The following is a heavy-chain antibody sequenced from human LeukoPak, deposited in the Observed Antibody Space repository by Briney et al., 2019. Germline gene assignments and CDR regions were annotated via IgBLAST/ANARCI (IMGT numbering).Heavy chain of an antibody. D-gene: IGHD6-13*01. Sequence: ASVTVSCKASGYTFTGYYMHWVRQAPGQGLEWMGWIHPNSGGTNYAQKFQGRVTMTRDTSISTAYMELSRLRSDDTAVYYCARATVPYSSSWGYYYYMDVWGKGTTVTVSS. CDR1: GYTFTGYY. CDR2: IHPNSGGT. J-gene: IGHJ6*03. V-gene: IGHV1-2*02. CDR3: ARATVPYSSSWGYYYYMDV.